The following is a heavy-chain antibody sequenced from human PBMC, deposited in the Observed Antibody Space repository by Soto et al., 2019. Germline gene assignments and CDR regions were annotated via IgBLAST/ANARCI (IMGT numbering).Heavy chain of an antibody. V-gene: IGHV3-11*06. J-gene: IGHJ4*02. CDR3: ARDDLISQRGLRSLNY. Sequence: QVQLVESGGDLVKPGGSLRLSCAASGFTFSDYHMTWVRQAPGKGLEWVSYISDSRTYTNYAGSVKGRFTISRANAKQSLYLHMENLRFEETAFYCGARDDLISQRGLRSLNYWGRGTLVTVSS. CDR2: ISDSRTYT. D-gene: IGHD3-16*01. CDR1: GFTFSDYH.